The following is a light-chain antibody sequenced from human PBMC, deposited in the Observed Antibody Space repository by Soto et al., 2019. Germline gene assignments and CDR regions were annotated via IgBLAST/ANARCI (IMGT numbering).Light chain of an antibody. CDR2: DAS. Sequence: DFQMPQSPSTLSASVGDRVTITCRASQSISSWLAWYQQKPGKAPKLLIYDASSLESGVPSRFSGSGSGTEFTLTISSLQPDDVATYYCQQYNSYLLTFGQGTKVEIK. J-gene: IGKJ1*01. CDR3: QQYNSYLLT. V-gene: IGKV1-5*01. CDR1: QSISSW.